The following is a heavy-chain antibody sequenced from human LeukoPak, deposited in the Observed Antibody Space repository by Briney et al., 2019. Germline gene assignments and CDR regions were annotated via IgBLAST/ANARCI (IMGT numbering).Heavy chain of an antibody. CDR3: ARSLLIRDNYDREHSYGY. J-gene: IGHJ4*02. CDR2: INPNSGGT. CDR1: GYTFTNYA. V-gene: IGHV1-2*02. D-gene: IGHD3-22*01. Sequence: ASVKVSCKASGYTFTNYAMNWVRQAPGQGLEWMGWINPNSGGTNYAQKFQGRVTMTRDTSNSTAYMELSRLRSDDTAVYYCARSLLIRDNYDREHSYGYWGQGTLVTVSS.